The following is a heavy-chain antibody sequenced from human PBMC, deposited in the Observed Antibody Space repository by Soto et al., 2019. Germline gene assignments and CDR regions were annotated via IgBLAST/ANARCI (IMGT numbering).Heavy chain of an antibody. CDR3: AKLHRAARSPRDGMDV. CDR2: ISYDGSNK. CDR1: GFTFSSYG. J-gene: IGHJ6*02. V-gene: IGHV3-30*18. D-gene: IGHD6-6*01. Sequence: GGSLRLSCAASGFTFSSYGMHWVRQAPGKGLEWVAVISYDGSNKYYADSVKGRFTISRDNSKNTLYLQMNSLRAEDTAVYYCAKLHRAARSPRDGMDVWGPGTTVTVSS.